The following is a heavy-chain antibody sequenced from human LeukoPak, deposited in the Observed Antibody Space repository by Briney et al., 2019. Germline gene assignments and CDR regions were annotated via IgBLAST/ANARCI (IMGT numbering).Heavy chain of an antibody. D-gene: IGHD4-11*01. J-gene: IGHJ4*02. CDR2: ISGSGGST. V-gene: IGHV3-23*01. Sequence: GGSLRLSCAASGFTFSSYAMSWVRQAPGEGLEWVSAISGSGGSTYYADSVKGRFTISRDNSKNTLYLQMNSLRAEDTAVYYCAKDALPFRGNYPRFDYWGQGTLVTVSS. CDR3: AKDALPFRGNYPRFDY. CDR1: GFTFSSYA.